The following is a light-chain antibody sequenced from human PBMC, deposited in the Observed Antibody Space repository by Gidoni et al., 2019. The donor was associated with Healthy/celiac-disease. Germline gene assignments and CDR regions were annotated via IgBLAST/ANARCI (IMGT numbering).Light chain of an antibody. CDR3: QQSYRTPT. CDR2: AAS. Sequence: DIQMTQSPSSLSASVGDRVTITCRASQSISSYLNWYQQKPGNTPKLLIYAASSLQSGVPSRFSGSGSGTDFTLTISSLQPEDFATYYCQQSYRTPTFGPGTKVEIK. CDR1: QSISSY. V-gene: IGKV1-39*01. J-gene: IGKJ1*01.